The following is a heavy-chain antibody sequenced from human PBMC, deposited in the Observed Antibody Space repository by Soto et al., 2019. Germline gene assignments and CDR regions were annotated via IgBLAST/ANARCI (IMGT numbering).Heavy chain of an antibody. V-gene: IGHV1-2*02. J-gene: IGHJ6*02. CDR3: ARDQSPSSGWPGMDV. CDR2: INPDSGGT. D-gene: IGHD6-19*01. CDR1: GYTFTDYY. Sequence: ASVKVSCKASGYTFTDYYMHWVRQAPGQGLEWMGWINPDSGGTNYAQKFQGRVTMTRDTSISTAYMELNRLRSDDTAVYYCARDQSPSSGWPGMDVWGQGTTVTVSS.